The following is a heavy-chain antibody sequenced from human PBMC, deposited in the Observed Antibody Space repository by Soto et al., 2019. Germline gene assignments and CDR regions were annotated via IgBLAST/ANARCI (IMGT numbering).Heavy chain of an antibody. V-gene: IGHV3-23*01. Sequence: EVQILESGGGLVQPGGSLRLSCAASGFTFSSSAMNWVRQAPGKGLEWVSVISGSDGRTYYADSVKGRFTISRDNSNNTMYLDMNSLRAEDTAVYYCAKSLNINWKNWFDPWGQGTLVTVSS. CDR3: AKSLNINWKNWFDP. J-gene: IGHJ5*02. CDR2: ISGSDGRT. D-gene: IGHD1-1*01. CDR1: GFTFSSSA.